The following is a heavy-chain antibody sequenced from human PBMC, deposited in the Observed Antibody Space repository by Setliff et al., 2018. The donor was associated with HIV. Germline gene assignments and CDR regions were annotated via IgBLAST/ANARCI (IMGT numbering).Heavy chain of an antibody. J-gene: IGHJ4*02. Sequence: PGESLKISCKGFGYSFSNSWLGWVRQMPGKGLEWMGIFYPGDSDVRYSPSFQGQVTFSADKSISTAYLQWSSLKPSDTAIYYCARREGIPVADLYYFDYWGQGTLVTVSS. CDR2: FYPGDSDV. CDR1: GYSFSNSW. D-gene: IGHD6-19*01. CDR3: ARREGIPVADLYYFDY. V-gene: IGHV5-51*01.